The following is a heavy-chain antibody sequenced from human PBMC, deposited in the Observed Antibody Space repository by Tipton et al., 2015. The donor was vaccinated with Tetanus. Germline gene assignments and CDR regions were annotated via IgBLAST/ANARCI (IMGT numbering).Heavy chain of an antibody. J-gene: IGHJ5*02. D-gene: IGHD2-15*01. CDR1: GFTFSGSA. Sequence: SLRLSCAASGFTFSGSAMHWVRQASGKGLEWVGRIRSKANSYATAYAASVKGRFTISRDDSKNTLYLQMNSLRAEDTAVYYCAKGVEKDSVVVVAATGWFDPGGQGTLVTVSS. CDR2: IRSKANSYAT. CDR3: AKGVEKDSVVVVAATGWFDP. V-gene: IGHV3-73*01.